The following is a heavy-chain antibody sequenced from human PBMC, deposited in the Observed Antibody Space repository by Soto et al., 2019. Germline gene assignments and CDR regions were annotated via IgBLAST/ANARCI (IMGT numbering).Heavy chain of an antibody. CDR2: FDPEDGET. CDR1: GYTLTELS. Sequence: ASVKVSCKVSGYTLTELSMHWVRQAPGKGLEWMGGFDPEDGETIYAQKFQGRVTMTEDTSTDTAYMELSSLRSEDTAVYYCATGSSEGKAAAANERLYYYYYYYMDVWGKGTTVTVSS. J-gene: IGHJ6*03. V-gene: IGHV1-24*01. D-gene: IGHD6-13*01. CDR3: ATGSSEGKAAAANERLYYYYYYYMDV.